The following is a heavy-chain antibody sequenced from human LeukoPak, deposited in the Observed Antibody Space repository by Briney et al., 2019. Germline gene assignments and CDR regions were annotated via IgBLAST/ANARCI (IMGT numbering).Heavy chain of an antibody. CDR3: ARENSSGWYPYYFDY. CDR1: GYTFTGYY. CDR2: INPNSGGT. V-gene: IGHV1-2*06. D-gene: IGHD6-19*01. J-gene: IGHJ4*02. Sequence: ASVKVSCKASGYTFTGYYMHGVRQAPGQGLEWMGRINPNSGGTNYAQKFQGRVTMTRDTSISTAYMELSRLRSDDTAVYYCARENSSGWYPYYFDYWGQGTLVTVSS.